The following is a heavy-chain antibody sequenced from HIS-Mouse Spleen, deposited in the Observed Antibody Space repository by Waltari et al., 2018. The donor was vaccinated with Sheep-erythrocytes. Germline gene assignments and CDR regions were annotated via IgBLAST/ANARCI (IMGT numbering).Heavy chain of an antibody. J-gene: IGHJ4*02. Sequence: QLQLQESGPGLVKPSETLSLTCTVSGGSISSSSYYWGWIRQPPGKGLEWIGSIYYSGITYYNPSLKSRVTIAGDTSKNQFSLKLSSVTAADTAVYYCARDEGTYYDFWSGYPPSYYFDYWGQGTLVTVSS. CDR3: ARDEGTYYDFWSGYPPSYYFDY. D-gene: IGHD3-3*01. CDR2: IYYSGIT. CDR1: GGSISSSSYY. V-gene: IGHV4-39*07.